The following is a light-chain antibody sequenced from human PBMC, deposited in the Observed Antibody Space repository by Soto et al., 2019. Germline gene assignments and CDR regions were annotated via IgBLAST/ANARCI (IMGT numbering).Light chain of an antibody. Sequence: DMQMTKSPSSLSASVGDRVTITCRASETISTYLNWYQQKPGKAPKLLIYAASSLQSGVPSRFSGSGSGTDFTLTISSLQPEDFATYYCQQSYSTPLSFGGGTKVDIK. CDR2: AAS. CDR1: ETISTY. J-gene: IGKJ4*01. CDR3: QQSYSTPLS. V-gene: IGKV1-39*01.